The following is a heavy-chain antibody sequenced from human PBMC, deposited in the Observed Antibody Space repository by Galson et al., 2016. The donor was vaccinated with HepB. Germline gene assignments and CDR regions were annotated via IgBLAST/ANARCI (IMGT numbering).Heavy chain of an antibody. D-gene: IGHD5-18*01. V-gene: IGHV1-69*06. CDR3: ARGEYSYGYAPWY. Sequence: SVKVSCKASGGTFSSHAVSWVRQAPGQGLEWMGGIIPIFGTLNYAQKFRGRVTITADKSTSTAYMELSSLGSEDTAVYYCARGEYSYGYAPWYWGQGTLVTVSS. CDR1: GGTFSSHA. CDR2: IIPIFGTL. J-gene: IGHJ4*02.